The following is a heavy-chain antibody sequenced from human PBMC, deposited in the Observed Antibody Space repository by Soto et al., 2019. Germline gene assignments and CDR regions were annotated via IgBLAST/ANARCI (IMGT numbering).Heavy chain of an antibody. V-gene: IGHV1-18*01. D-gene: IGHD5-18*01. J-gene: IGHJ3*02. CDR3: ARVQPWFAGDAFDI. CDR1: GYTFTSYG. CDR2: ISAYNGNT. Sequence: ASVKVSCKASGYTFTSYGISWVRQAPGQGLEWMGWISAYNGNTNHAQKLQGRVTMTTDTSTSTAYMEMRSLRSDDTAVYYCARVQPWFAGDAFDIWGQGTMVTVSS.